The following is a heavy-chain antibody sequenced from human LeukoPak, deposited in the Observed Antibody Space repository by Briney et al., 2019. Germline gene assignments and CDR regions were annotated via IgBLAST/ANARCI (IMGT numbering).Heavy chain of an antibody. CDR3: VTDYGGSSGAFDI. CDR2: ISSSSGDI. D-gene: IGHD4-23*01. J-gene: IGHJ3*02. CDR1: GFTLSSYA. Sequence: GGSLRLSCTGSGFTLSSYAMNWVRRAPGQGLEWVSSISSSSGDIYYTDSVKGRFTISRDNAKNSLYLQMNSLRAEDMAVYYCVTDYGGSSGAFDIWGQGTMVTVSS. V-gene: IGHV3-21*01.